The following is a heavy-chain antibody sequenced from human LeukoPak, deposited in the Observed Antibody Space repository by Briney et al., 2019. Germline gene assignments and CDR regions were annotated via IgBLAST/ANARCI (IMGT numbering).Heavy chain of an antibody. CDR1: GFSFTNAW. D-gene: IGHD3-3*01. CDR3: ARGHRAWSY. J-gene: IGHJ4*02. CDR2: VKQDGSEK. V-gene: IGHV3-7*01. Sequence: PGRSLRLSCSTSGFSFTNAWMSWVRQAPGKGLEWVANVKQDGSEKNYVDSVKGRFTISRDNAKNSLYLQMNSLRVDDTAVYYCARGHRAWSYWGQGTLVTVSS.